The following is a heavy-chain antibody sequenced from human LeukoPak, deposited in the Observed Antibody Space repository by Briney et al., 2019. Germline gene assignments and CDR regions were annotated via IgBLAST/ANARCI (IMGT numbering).Heavy chain of an antibody. D-gene: IGHD2-2*01. V-gene: IGHV4-61*08. CDR1: GGSISSGGYY. Sequence: TSETLSLTCTVSGGSISSGGYYWSWIRQHPGKGLEWIGYIYYSGSTNYNPSLKSRVTISVDTSKNQFSLKLSSVTAADTAVYYCARHLGYCSSTSCYSWFDPWGQGTLVTVSS. J-gene: IGHJ5*02. CDR2: IYYSGST. CDR3: ARHLGYCSSTSCYSWFDP.